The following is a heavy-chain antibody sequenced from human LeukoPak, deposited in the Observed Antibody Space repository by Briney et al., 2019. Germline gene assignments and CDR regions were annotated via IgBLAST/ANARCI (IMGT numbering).Heavy chain of an antibody. V-gene: IGHV3-30*18. CDR3: AKDGDLTGDRGIDY. J-gene: IGHJ4*02. Sequence: PGRSLRLSCTASGFTFSSYGMHWVRLAPGKGLEWVAVISYDGSNKYYADSVNGRFTVSRDNSKNTVYLQMNSLRAEDTAVYYCAKDGDLTGDRGIDYWGQGTLVTVSS. CDR2: ISYDGSNK. CDR1: GFTFSSYG. D-gene: IGHD3-9*01.